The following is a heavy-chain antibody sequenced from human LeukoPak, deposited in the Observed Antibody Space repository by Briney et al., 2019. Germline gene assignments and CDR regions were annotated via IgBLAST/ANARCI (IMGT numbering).Heavy chain of an antibody. D-gene: IGHD2-2*01. CDR3: ARGVVVPAATLYYYYGMDV. Sequence: ASVKVSCKASGYTFTGYYMHWVRQAPGQGLEWMGRINPNSGGTNYAQKFQGRVTMTRDTSISTAYMELSRLRSDDTAVYYCARGVVVPAATLYYYYGMDVWGQGTTVTVSS. V-gene: IGHV1-2*06. CDR2: INPNSGGT. CDR1: GYTFTGYY. J-gene: IGHJ6*02.